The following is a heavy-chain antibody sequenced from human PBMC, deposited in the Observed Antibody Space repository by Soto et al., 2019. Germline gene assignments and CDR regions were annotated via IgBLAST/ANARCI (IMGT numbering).Heavy chain of an antibody. J-gene: IGHJ4*02. V-gene: IGHV1-2*04. D-gene: IGHD3-10*01. Sequence: AASVKVSCKASGYTFTRYYIHWVRQAPGQGLEWMGWINPNSGGTNYAQKFQGWVTMTRDTSISTAYMELSRLRSDDTAVYYCARSKVQRGLFGIRYYFDYWGQGTLVTVSS. CDR2: INPNSGGT. CDR3: ARSKVQRGLFGIRYYFDY. CDR1: GYTFTRYY.